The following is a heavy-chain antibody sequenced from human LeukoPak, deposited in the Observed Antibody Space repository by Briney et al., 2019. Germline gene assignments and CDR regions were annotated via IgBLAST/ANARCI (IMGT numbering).Heavy chain of an antibody. CDR3: ARDQGYSSGWSEGYYYYGMDV. D-gene: IGHD6-19*01. CDR2: MNPNSGNT. Sequence: ASVKVSCKASGYTFTSYDINWVRQATGQGVEWMGWMNPNSGNTGYAQKFQGRVTMTRNTSISTAYMELSSLRSEDTAVYYCARDQGYSSGWSEGYYYYGMDVWGQGTTVTVSS. CDR1: GYTFTSYD. V-gene: IGHV1-8*01. J-gene: IGHJ6*02.